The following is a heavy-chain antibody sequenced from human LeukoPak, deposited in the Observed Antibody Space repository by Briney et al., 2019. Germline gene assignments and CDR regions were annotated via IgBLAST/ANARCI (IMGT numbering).Heavy chain of an antibody. Sequence: GGSLRLSCAASGFTFSSYWMHWVRQAPEKGLVWVSRISSDGSRISYADSVKGRFTISRDDAKKTLDLQMNSLRAEDTAVYFCARDNGRNGFDIWGQGTMVTVSS. V-gene: IGHV3-74*01. J-gene: IGHJ3*02. CDR1: GFTFSSYW. CDR3: ARDNGRNGFDI. CDR2: ISSDGSRI.